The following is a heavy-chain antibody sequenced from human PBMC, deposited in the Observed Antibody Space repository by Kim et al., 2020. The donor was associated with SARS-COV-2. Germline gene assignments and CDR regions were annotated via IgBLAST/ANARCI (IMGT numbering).Heavy chain of an antibody. Sequence: SETLSLTCAVYGGSFSGYYWSWIRQPTGKGLEWIGEINHSGSTNYNPSLKSRVTISVDTSKNQFSLKLSSVTAADTAVYYCARAGPPEVLWFGELDAFDIWGQGTMVTVSS. D-gene: IGHD3-10*01. CDR3: ARAGPPEVLWFGELDAFDI. V-gene: IGHV4-34*01. J-gene: IGHJ3*02. CDR1: GGSFSGYY. CDR2: INHSGST.